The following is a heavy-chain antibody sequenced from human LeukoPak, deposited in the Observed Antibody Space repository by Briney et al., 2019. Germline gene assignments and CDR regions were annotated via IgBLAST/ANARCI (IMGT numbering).Heavy chain of an antibody. CDR3: AKDGGLWVSAHWGDS. V-gene: IGHV3-23*01. J-gene: IGHJ4*02. CDR2: ITTSDGNT. Sequence: GGSLRLSCAASGFTFSSYTMSWVRQAPGKGLEWVSTITTSDGNTYYADSVKGRFTASRDNSKNTLFLQMNSLRAEDTAVYYCAKDGGLWVSAHWGDSWGRGTLVTVSS. CDR1: GFTFSSYT. D-gene: IGHD7-27*01.